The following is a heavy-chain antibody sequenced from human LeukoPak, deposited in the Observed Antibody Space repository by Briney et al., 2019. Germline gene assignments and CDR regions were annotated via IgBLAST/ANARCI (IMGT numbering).Heavy chain of an antibody. V-gene: IGHV3-23*01. Sequence: GGSLRLSCAASGFTFNSYVMSWVRQAPGKGLEWVSAISGSGDSRYYADSVKGRFTISRDNSKNTLYLQMNSLRVEDTAVYYCARKTGTTGEAFDYWGQGTQVTVSS. CDR1: GFTFNSYV. J-gene: IGHJ4*02. CDR3: ARKTGTTGEAFDY. D-gene: IGHD1-1*01. CDR2: ISGSGDSR.